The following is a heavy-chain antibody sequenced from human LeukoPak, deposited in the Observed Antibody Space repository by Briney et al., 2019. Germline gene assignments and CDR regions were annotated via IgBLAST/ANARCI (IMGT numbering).Heavy chain of an antibody. CDR2: IYYSGST. CDR3: ARRAAAHYYYYMDV. D-gene: IGHD6-25*01. Sequence: SETLSLTSTVSGGSISSYYWSWIRQPPGKGLEWIGYIYYSGSTNYNPSLKSRVTISVDTSKNQFSLKLSSVTAADTAVYYCARRAAAHYYYYMDVWGKGTTVTVSS. V-gene: IGHV4-59*08. CDR1: GGSISSYY. J-gene: IGHJ6*03.